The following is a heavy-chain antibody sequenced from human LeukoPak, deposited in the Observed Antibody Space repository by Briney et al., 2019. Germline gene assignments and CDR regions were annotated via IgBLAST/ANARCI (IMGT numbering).Heavy chain of an antibody. V-gene: IGHV3-9*01. D-gene: IGHD1-1*01. CDR1: GFTFDDYA. Sequence: GGSLRLSCAASGFTFDDYAMHWVRQAPGKGLEWVSGISWNSGSIGYADSVKGRFTISRDNAKDSLYLQMNSLRAEDTALYYCAKVTKDTDAFDIWGQGTMVTVYS. CDR2: ISWNSGSI. CDR3: AKVTKDTDAFDI. J-gene: IGHJ3*02.